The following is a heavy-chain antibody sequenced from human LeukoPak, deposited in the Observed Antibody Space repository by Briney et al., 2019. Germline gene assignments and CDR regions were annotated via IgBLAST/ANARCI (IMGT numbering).Heavy chain of an antibody. V-gene: IGHV4-31*03. J-gene: IGHJ5*02. CDR2: IYYSGST. D-gene: IGHD2-2*01. CDR1: GGSISSGGYY. Sequence: SQTLSLTCTVSGGSISSGGYYWSWIRQHPGKGLEWIGYIYYSGSTYYNPSLKSGVTISVDTSKNQFSLKLSSVTAADTAVYYCARGFRYCSSTSCRTGWFDPWGQGTLVTVSS. CDR3: ARGFRYCSSTSCRTGWFDP.